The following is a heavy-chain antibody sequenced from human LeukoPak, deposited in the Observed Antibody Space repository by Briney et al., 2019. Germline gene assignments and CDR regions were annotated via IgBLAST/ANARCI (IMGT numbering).Heavy chain of an antibody. D-gene: IGHD5-24*01. CDR2: IYYSGST. J-gene: IGHJ4*02. CDR1: GGSISSSSYH. V-gene: IGHV4-39*07. Sequence: SETLSLTCTVSGGSISSSSYHWGWIRQPPGKGLEWIGSIYYSGSTYYNPSLKSRVTTSVDTSKNQFSLKLSSVTAADTAVYYCARDADADGYNYYHFDYWGQGTLVTVSS. CDR3: ARDADADGYNYYHFDY.